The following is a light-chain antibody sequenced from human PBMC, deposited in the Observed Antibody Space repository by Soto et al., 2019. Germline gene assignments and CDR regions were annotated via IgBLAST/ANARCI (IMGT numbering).Light chain of an antibody. CDR3: QQYNTGPLT. V-gene: IGKV3-15*01. CDR2: GAS. J-gene: IGKJ4*01. CDR1: QGVTTN. Sequence: EIVMTQSPATLSVSPGERATLSCRASQGVTTNLAWYQQKPGQAPRLLIYGASTRATGIPARFSGSGSGTEFTLTISSLQSEDFAVYYCQQYNTGPLTFGGGPRWRSN.